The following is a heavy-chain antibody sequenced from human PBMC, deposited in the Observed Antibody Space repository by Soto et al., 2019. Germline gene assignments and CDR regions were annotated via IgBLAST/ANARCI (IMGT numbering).Heavy chain of an antibody. D-gene: IGHD2-2*01. CDR3: ASLKYAYRGWFDP. J-gene: IGHJ5*02. CDR1: GGTFSSYA. Sequence: QVQLVQSGAEVKKPGSSVKVSCKASGGTFSSYAISWVRQAPGQGLEWMGGIIPIFGTANYAQKFQGRVTXTXDEXTGPAYMELSSLRSEDTAVYYCASLKYAYRGWFDPWGQGTLVTVSS. V-gene: IGHV1-69*05. CDR2: IIPIFGTA.